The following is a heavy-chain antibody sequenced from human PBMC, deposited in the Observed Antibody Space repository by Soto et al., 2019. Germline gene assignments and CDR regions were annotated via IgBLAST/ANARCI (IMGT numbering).Heavy chain of an antibody. Sequence: QVHLVQSGAEVKKPGASVKVSCKGSGYAFTTYGITWVRQAPGQGLEWMGWSSAHKVNTNYAQKLQGRVTVTRDTSTSTAYMELRSLRSDDTAVYYCARGRDGDYWGQGALVTVSS. CDR2: SSAHKVNT. D-gene: IGHD6-6*01. CDR3: ARGRDGDY. V-gene: IGHV1-18*01. CDR1: GYAFTTYG. J-gene: IGHJ4*02.